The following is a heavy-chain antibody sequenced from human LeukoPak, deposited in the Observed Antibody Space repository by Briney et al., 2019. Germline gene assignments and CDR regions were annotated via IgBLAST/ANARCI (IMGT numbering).Heavy chain of an antibody. CDR1: GFTFSSYA. CDR2: ISYDGSNK. Sequence: GRSLRLSCAASGFTFSSYAMHWVRQAPGKGLEWVAVISYDGSNKYYADSAKGRFTISRDNSKNTLYLQMNSLRAEDTALYYCAKDGSWGDYYFYFYIDVWGKGTTVTVSS. CDR3: AKDGSWGDYYFYFYIDV. D-gene: IGHD3-16*01. J-gene: IGHJ6*03. V-gene: IGHV3-30*07.